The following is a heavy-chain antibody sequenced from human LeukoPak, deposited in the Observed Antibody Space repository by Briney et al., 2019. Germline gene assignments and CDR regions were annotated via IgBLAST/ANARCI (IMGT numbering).Heavy chain of an antibody. CDR3: ARDTISRQAVAGQFLDY. CDR2: ISGSGGST. J-gene: IGHJ4*02. Sequence: GGSLRLSCAASGFTFSSYGMSWVRQAPGKGLEWVSAISGSGGSTYYADSVKGRFTISRDNSKNTLYLQMNSLRAEDTAVYYCARDTISRQAVAGQFLDYWGQGTLVTVSS. V-gene: IGHV3-23*01. CDR1: GFTFSSYG. D-gene: IGHD6-19*01.